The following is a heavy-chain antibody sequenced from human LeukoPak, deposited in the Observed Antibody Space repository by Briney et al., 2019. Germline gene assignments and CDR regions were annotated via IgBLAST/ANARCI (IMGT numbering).Heavy chain of an antibody. J-gene: IGHJ4*02. Sequence: GGSLRLSCAASGFTFSSYWMSWVRQAPGKGLEWVANIKQDGSEKYYVDSVKGRFTVARDNAKNSPYLQMNSLRAEDTAVYFCARDCSSTSCSRPLDYWGQGTLVTVSS. V-gene: IGHV3-7*04. CDR3: ARDCSSTSCSRPLDY. CDR2: IKQDGSEK. D-gene: IGHD2-2*01. CDR1: GFTFSSYW.